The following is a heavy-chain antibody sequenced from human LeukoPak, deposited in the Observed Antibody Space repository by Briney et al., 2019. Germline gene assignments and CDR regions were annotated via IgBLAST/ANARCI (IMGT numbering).Heavy chain of an antibody. V-gene: IGHV3-53*01. J-gene: IGHJ4*02. CDR1: EFSVGSNY. CDR3: AKAPVTTCSGAYCYPFDY. D-gene: IGHD2-21*01. CDR2: IYSGGST. Sequence: GGSLRLSCAASEFSVGSNYMTWVRQAPGKGLEWVSLIYSGGSTYYADSVEGRFTISRDSSKNTLYLQMNRLRAEDAAVYYCAKAPVTTCSGAYCYPFDYWGQGTLVTVSS.